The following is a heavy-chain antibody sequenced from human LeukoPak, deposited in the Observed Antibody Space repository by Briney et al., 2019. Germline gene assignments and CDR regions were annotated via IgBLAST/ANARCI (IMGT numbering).Heavy chain of an antibody. V-gene: IGHV1-46*01. CDR1: GGTFSSYA. CDR2: INPSGGST. J-gene: IGHJ6*02. Sequence: GASVKVSCKASGGTFSSYAISWVRQAPGQELEWMGIINPSGGSTSYAQKFQGRVTMTRDTSTSTVYMELSSLRSEDTAVYYCARDLNGMDVWGQGTTVTVSS. CDR3: ARDLNGMDV.